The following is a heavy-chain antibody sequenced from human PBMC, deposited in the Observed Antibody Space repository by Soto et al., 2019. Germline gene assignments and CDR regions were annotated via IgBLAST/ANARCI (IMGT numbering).Heavy chain of an antibody. Sequence: QVQLVESGGGVVQPGRSLRLSCAASGFTFSSYGMHWVRQAPGKGLEWVAVISYDGSNKYYADSVKGRFTISRDNSKNTLYLQMNSLRAEDTAVFYCAKDLRSYYYDISGYSSDWGQGTLVTVSS. J-gene: IGHJ4*02. V-gene: IGHV3-30*18. CDR1: GFTFSSYG. CDR2: ISYDGSNK. D-gene: IGHD3-22*01. CDR3: AKDLRSYYYDISGYSSD.